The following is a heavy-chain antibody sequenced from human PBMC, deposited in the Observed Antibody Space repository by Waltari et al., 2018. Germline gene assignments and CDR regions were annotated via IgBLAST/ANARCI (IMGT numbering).Heavy chain of an antibody. D-gene: IGHD6-6*01. J-gene: IGHJ5*02. CDR3: AKSASGSSPGWSDP. CDR2: IRYDGNDK. V-gene: IGHV3-30*02. CDR1: GFPFRTYG. Sequence: QVQLVESGGGVVQPGGSLRLSFAASGFPFRTYGMHWVRQAPGKGLEWVSFIRYDGNDKYYTDSVKGQFTISRDNSKNTLYLQMNSLRAEDTAVYYCAKSASGSSPGWSDPWGQGTLVTVSS.